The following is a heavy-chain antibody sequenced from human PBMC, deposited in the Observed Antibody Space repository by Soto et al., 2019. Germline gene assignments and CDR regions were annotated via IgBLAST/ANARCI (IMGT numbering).Heavy chain of an antibody. CDR1: GGSISSGGYS. CDR2: IYHSGST. D-gene: IGHD2-21*01. CDR3: ATISDLRGPKRDAFDI. V-gene: IGHV4-30-2*01. Sequence: SETLSLTCAVSGGSISSGGYSWSWIRQPPGKGLEWIGYIYHSGSTYFNPSLKSRVTISVDRSKNQFSLKLSSVTAADTAVYYCATISDLRGPKRDAFDIWGQGTMVTVSS. J-gene: IGHJ3*02.